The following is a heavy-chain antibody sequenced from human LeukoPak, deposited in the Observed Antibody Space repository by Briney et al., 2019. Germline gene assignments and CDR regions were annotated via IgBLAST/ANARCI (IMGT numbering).Heavy chain of an antibody. D-gene: IGHD6-19*01. V-gene: IGHV4-30-2*01. Sequence: SETLSLTCAVSGGSISSGGYSWSWIWQPPGKGLEWIGYIYHSGSTYYNPSLKSRVTISVDRSKNQFSLKLSSVTAADTAVYYCARALYSSGWLLYGMDVWGKGTTVTVSS. J-gene: IGHJ6*04. CDR3: ARALYSSGWLLYGMDV. CDR1: GGSISSGGYS. CDR2: IYHSGST.